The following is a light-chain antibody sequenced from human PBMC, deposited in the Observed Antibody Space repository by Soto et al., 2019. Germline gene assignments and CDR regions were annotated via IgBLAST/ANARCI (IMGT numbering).Light chain of an antibody. CDR2: WAS. Sequence: DIVLTQSPDSLPVSLGERATINCKSSQSLLSSRDNKNYFAWYQEKPGQPPKLLISWASTRESGVPDRISGGGSGTDFTLTISSLQAEDVAVYYCQQYYDDPLTFGGGTKVELK. V-gene: IGKV4-1*01. CDR3: QQYYDDPLT. CDR1: QSLLSSRDNKNY. J-gene: IGKJ4*01.